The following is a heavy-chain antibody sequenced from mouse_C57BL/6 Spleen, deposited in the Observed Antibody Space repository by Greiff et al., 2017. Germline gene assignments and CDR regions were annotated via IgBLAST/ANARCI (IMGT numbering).Heavy chain of an antibody. D-gene: IGHD2-1*01. Sequence: VQLQQSGPALVKPGASVKLSCKASGYTFTDYYMHWVKQSHGQSLEWIGDINPNNGGTSYNKKFTGTSTLTVDKSSSTAYMELRSLTSEDSAVEYCARDGKGGPFAYGGHGALVTVSA. CDR3: ARDGKGGPFAY. CDR1: GYTFTDYY. CDR2: INPNNGGT. J-gene: IGHJ3*01. V-gene: IGHV1-26*01.